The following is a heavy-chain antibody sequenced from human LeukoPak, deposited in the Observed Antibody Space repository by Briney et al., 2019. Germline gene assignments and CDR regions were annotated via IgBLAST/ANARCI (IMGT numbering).Heavy chain of an antibody. CDR2: IYYSGST. CDR3: ARDVGSGSYKVYYGMDV. Sequence: PSETLSLTCAVYGGSFSGYYWSWIRQPPGKGLEWIGYIYYSGSTNYNPSLKSRVTISVDTSKNQFSLKLSSVTAADTAVYYCARDVGSGSYKVYYGMDVWGQGTTVTVSS. J-gene: IGHJ6*02. D-gene: IGHD3-10*01. CDR1: GGSFSGYY. V-gene: IGHV4-59*01.